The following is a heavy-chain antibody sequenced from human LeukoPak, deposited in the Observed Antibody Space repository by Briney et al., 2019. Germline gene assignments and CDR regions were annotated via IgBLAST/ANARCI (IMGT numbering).Heavy chain of an antibody. CDR2: IIPIFGTA. Sequence: AAVKVSCKASGGTFSGYAISWVRQAPGHGLEWMGGIIPIFGTANYAQKFQGRVTITADKSTSTAYLELSSMRSEDTAVYYCARVHAGMQSYYDTSGYYYFDYGGQGTRVSVSS. V-gene: IGHV1-69*06. J-gene: IGHJ4*02. D-gene: IGHD3-22*01. CDR1: GGTFSGYA. CDR3: ARVHAGMQSYYDTSGYYYFDY.